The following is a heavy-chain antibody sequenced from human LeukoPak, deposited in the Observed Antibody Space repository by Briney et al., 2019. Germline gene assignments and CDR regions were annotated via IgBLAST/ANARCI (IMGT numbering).Heavy chain of an antibody. D-gene: IGHD6-13*01. Sequence: ASVKVSCKTSGFTFTGYYIYWVRQAPGQGLEWMGWINPNAGGTNYAQKFQARVTMTRDTSISTAYMELSRLTSDDTAAYYCARDWGRAAAPGWGQGTLVTVSS. CDR3: ARDWGRAAAPG. J-gene: IGHJ3*01. CDR2: INPNAGGT. CDR1: GFTFTGYY. V-gene: IGHV1-2*02.